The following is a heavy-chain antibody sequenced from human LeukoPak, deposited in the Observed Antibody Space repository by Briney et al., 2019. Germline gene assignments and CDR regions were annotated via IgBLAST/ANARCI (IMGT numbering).Heavy chain of an antibody. CDR1: GFTFSSYA. J-gene: IGHJ4*02. CDR2: ITGNTGNT. CDR3: AKRYSGSSGLYNVDY. V-gene: IGHV3-23*01. Sequence: GGSLRLSCAASGFTFSSYAMTWVRQPPGEGLEGVSSITGNTGNTYYADSVKGRFTISRDNSKNTLYLQMNSLRAEDTAVYYCAKRYSGSSGLYNVDYWGQGTLVTVSS. D-gene: IGHD1-26*01.